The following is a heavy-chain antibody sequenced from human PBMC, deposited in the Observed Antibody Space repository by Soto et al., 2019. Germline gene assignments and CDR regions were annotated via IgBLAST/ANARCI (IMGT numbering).Heavy chain of an antibody. CDR1: GYTFTSYA. CDR3: ASSPEYCSSTSCPLMDV. Sequence: ASVKVSCKASGYTFTSYAMHWVRQAPGQRLEWMGWINAGNGNTKYSQKFQGRVTITRDTSASTAYMELSSLRSEDTAVYYCASSPEYCSSTSCPLMDVWGKGTTVTVSS. D-gene: IGHD2-2*01. CDR2: INAGNGNT. V-gene: IGHV1-3*01. J-gene: IGHJ6*04.